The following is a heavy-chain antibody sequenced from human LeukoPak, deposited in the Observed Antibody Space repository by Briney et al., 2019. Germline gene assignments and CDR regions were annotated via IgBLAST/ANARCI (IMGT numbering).Heavy chain of an antibody. Sequence: ASVKVSCKVSGYTLTELSMHWVRQAPGKGLEWMGGFDPEDGETIYAQKFQGRVTMTEDTSTDTAYMELSSLRSEDAAVYYCATDRRYCSGGSCYSGFDYWGQGTLVTVSS. CDR3: ATDRRYCSGGSCYSGFDY. CDR1: GYTLTELS. V-gene: IGHV1-24*01. D-gene: IGHD2-15*01. J-gene: IGHJ4*02. CDR2: FDPEDGET.